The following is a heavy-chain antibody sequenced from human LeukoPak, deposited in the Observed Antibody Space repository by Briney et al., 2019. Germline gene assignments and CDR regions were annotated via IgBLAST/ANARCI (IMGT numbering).Heavy chain of an antibody. CDR3: ARSDYSSGWCGY. V-gene: IGHV1-46*01. D-gene: IGHD6-19*01. CDR1: GYTFTSYY. Sequence: ASVKVSCKASGYTFTSYYIHWMRQAPGQGLEWMGIINPTGGSTSYAQKFQDRITMTRDTSTSTVYMELSSLRSEDTAVYYCARSDYSSGWCGYWGRGTLATVSS. J-gene: IGHJ4*02. CDR2: INPTGGST.